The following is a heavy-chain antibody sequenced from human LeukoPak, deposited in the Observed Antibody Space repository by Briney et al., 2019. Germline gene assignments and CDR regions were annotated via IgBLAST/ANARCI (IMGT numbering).Heavy chain of an antibody. CDR2: FYYSGST. CDR1: GGSTSSYY. J-gene: IGHJ5*02. D-gene: IGHD3-10*01. CDR3: ARRPSGSGSYGFDP. V-gene: IGHV4-59*01. Sequence: SETLSLTCTVSGGSTSSYYWSWIRQPPGKGLEWIGYFYYSGSTNYNPSLKSRVTISVDTSKNQFSLKLSSVTAADTAVYYCARRPSGSGSYGFDPWGQGTLVTVSS.